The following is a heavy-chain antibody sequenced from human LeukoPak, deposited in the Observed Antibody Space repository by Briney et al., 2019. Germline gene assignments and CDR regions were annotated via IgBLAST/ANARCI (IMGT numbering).Heavy chain of an antibody. CDR3: AATGKLAWKFDY. CDR1: GFTFSSYA. J-gene: IGHJ4*02. Sequence: GGSLRLSCAASGFTFSSYAMSWVRQAPGKGLEWVSAISGSGGSTYYADSVKGRFTISRDNSKNTLYLQMNSLRAEDTAVYYCAATGKLAWKFDYWGQGTLVTVSS. CDR2: ISGSGGST. V-gene: IGHV3-23*01. D-gene: IGHD3-10*01.